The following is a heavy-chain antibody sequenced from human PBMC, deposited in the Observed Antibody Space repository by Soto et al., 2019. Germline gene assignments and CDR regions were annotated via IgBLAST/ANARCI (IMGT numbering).Heavy chain of an antibody. CDR2: IYYSGST. Sequence: SETLSLTCTVSGGSISSGDYYWSWIRQPPGKGLEWIGYIYYSGSTYYNPSLKSRVTISVDTSKNQFSLKLSSVTAADTAVYYCAPLSVGQAQFDPWGQGTLVTVSS. J-gene: IGHJ5*02. CDR1: GGSISSGDYY. CDR3: APLSVGQAQFDP. D-gene: IGHD1-26*01. V-gene: IGHV4-30-4*01.